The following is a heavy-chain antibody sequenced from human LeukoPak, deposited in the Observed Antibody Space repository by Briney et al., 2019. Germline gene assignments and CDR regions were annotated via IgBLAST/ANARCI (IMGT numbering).Heavy chain of an antibody. Sequence: PGGSLRLSCAASGFTFSSYAMHWVRQAPGKGLEWVAVISYDGSNKYYADSVKGRFTISRDNSKNTLYLQMNSLRAEDTAVYYCAKSEYSYGDYVGDYFDYWGQGTLVTVSS. CDR3: AKSEYSYGDYVGDYFDY. V-gene: IGHV3-30-3*02. CDR2: ISYDGSNK. CDR1: GFTFSSYA. J-gene: IGHJ4*02. D-gene: IGHD4-17*01.